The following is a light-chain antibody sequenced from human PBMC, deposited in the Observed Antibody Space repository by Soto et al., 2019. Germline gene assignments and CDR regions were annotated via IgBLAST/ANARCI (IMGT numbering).Light chain of an antibody. CDR1: QSVSSSY. CDR3: QQYGSSSWT. V-gene: IGKV3-20*01. J-gene: IGKJ1*01. CDR2: GAS. Sequence: EIVLTQSPGTLSLSPCERATLSCRASQSVSSSYLAWYQQKPGQAPRLLIYGASSRATGIPDRFSGSGSGTDFTLTISRLEAEDFAVYYCQQYGSSSWTFGQGTKVDI.